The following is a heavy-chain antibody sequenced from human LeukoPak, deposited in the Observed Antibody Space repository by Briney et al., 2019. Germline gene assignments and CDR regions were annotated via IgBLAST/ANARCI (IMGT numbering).Heavy chain of an antibody. J-gene: IGHJ3*02. CDR1: DGPISSRTYY. CDR2: LYDSGRT. D-gene: IGHD4-17*01. CDR3: AREGGDYGDYNAFDI. V-gene: IGHV4-39*02. Sequence: SETLSLTCTVSDGPISSRTYYWGWIRQPPGKGLEWIVSLYDSGRTLYNPSLKSRVTISADTSKNQFSLKLTSVTAADTAVYFCAREGGDYGDYNAFDIWGQGTMVTVSS.